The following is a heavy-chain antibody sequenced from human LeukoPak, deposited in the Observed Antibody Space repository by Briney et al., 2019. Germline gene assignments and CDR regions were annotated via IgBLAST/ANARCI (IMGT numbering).Heavy chain of an antibody. CDR3: ARDHSGSCGITLYYFDY. D-gene: IGHD1-26*01. CDR1: GYTFTGYY. V-gene: IGHV1-2*02. CDR2: INPNSGGT. J-gene: IGHJ4*02. Sequence: GASVKASCKASGYTFTGYYMHWVRQAPGQGLEWMGWINPNSGGTNYAQKFQGRVTMTRDTSISTAYMELSRLRSDDTAVYYCARDHSGSCGITLYYFDYWGQGTLVTVSS.